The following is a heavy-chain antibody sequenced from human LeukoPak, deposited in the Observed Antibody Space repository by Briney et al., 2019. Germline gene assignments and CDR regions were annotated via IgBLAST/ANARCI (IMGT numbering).Heavy chain of an antibody. D-gene: IGHD6-19*01. J-gene: IGHJ5*02. CDR1: GGSIISSYY. Sequence: PSETLSLTCTVSGGSIISSYYWSWIRQPPGRGLEWIGYTYHSGSTNYNPSLKSRLTISVDTSKNQFSLTLSSVTAADTAVYYCARQGKSSGWYTWFDPWGQGTLVTVSS. V-gene: IGHV4-59*08. CDR3: ARQGKSSGWYTWFDP. CDR2: TYHSGST.